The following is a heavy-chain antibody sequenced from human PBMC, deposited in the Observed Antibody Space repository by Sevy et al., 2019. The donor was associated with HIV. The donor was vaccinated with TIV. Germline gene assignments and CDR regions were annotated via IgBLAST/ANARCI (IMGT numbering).Heavy chain of an antibody. V-gene: IGHV3-7*03. Sequence: GGSLRLSCAASGFTFSSYWMSWVRQAPGKGLEWVANIKQDGSEKYYVDSVKGRFTISRDNAKNSLYLQMNSLRAEDTAVYYCARDIWSTTRVVVVAAGNNWFDPWGQGTLVTVSS. CDR1: GFTFSSYW. CDR3: ARDIWSTTRVVVVAAGNNWFDP. CDR2: IKQDGSEK. J-gene: IGHJ5*02. D-gene: IGHD2-15*01.